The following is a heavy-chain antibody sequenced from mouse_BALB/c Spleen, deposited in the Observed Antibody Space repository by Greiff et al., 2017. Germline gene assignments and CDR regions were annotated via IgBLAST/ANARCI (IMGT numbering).Heavy chain of an antibody. D-gene: IGHD2-14*01. CDR1: GFSLSRYS. CDR3: AIYYRYDKRFAY. CDR2: IWGGGST. J-gene: IGHJ3*01. Sequence: VQRVESGPGLVAPSQSLSITCTVSGFSLSRYSVHWVRQPPGKGLEWLGMIWGGGSTDYNSALKSRLSISKDNSKSQVFLKMNSLQTDDTAMYYCAIYYRYDKRFAYWGQGTLVTVSA. V-gene: IGHV2-6-4*01.